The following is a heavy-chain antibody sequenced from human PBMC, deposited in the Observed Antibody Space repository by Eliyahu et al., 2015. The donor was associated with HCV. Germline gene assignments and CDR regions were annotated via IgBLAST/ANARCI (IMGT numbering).Heavy chain of an antibody. Sequence: QVQLQQWGAGLLKPSETLSLTCAAYGGSFSGYYWSWIRQPPGKGLEWIGEINHSGSTNYNPSLKSRVTISVDTSKNQFSLKLSSVTAADTAVYYCARWGKWFRELFFQNWFDPWGQGTLVTVSS. V-gene: IGHV4-34*01. J-gene: IGHJ5*02. D-gene: IGHD3-10*01. CDR2: INHSGST. CDR1: GGSFSGYY. CDR3: ARWGKWFRELFFQNWFDP.